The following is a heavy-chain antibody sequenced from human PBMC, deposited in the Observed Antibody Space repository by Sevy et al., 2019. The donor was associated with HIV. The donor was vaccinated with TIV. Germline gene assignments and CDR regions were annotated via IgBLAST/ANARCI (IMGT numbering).Heavy chain of an antibody. CDR1: GFIFSSYW. D-gene: IGHD2-2*01. Sequence: GGSLRLSCAASGFIFSSYWMSWVRQAPGKGLEWVANINQDGSEKHYADSVKGRFSISRDNAKNSLYVQMKSLRADDTAVYYGARGGCSSTRCYQVGDWFDSWGQGALVTVSS. J-gene: IGHJ5*01. CDR3: ARGGCSSTRCYQVGDWFDS. CDR2: INQDGSEK. V-gene: IGHV3-7*01.